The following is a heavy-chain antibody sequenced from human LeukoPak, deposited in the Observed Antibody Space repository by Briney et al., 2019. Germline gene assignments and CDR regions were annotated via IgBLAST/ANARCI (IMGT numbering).Heavy chain of an antibody. V-gene: IGHV3-48*03. Sequence: PGGSLRLSCAASGFTFSSYEMNWVRQAPGKGLEWVSSISSSGSTIYYADPVKGRFTISRDNAKNSLYLQMNSLRAEDTAVYYCARDRTGEPDYWGQGTLVTVSS. CDR1: GFTFSSYE. D-gene: IGHD7-27*01. CDR2: ISSSGSTI. J-gene: IGHJ4*02. CDR3: ARDRTGEPDY.